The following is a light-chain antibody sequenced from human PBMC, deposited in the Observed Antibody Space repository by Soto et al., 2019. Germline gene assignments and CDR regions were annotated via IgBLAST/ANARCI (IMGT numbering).Light chain of an antibody. V-gene: IGLV2-8*01. CDR1: SSDVGGYNY. J-gene: IGLJ3*02. CDR3: SSYADRNKFL. CDR2: EVA. Sequence: QSALTQPPSASGSPGQSVTISCTGTSSDVGGYNYVSWYQQHPGKAPKLIIYEVAKRPSGVPDRIFGSKSGNTASLTVSGLQAEDEADYYCSSYADRNKFLFGGRTKLTVL.